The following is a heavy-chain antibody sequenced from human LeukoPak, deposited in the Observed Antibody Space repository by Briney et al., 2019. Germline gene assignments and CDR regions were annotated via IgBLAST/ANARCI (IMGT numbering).Heavy chain of an antibody. CDR2: ISGSGGST. V-gene: IGHV3-23*01. CDR3: AKDAGYSYGHGLDS. CDR1: GFTFSSYA. Sequence: GGSLRLSCAASGFTFSSYAMTWVRQAPGMGLEWVSTISGSGGSTYYADSVKGRFIISRDNSKNTLCLQMNSLRAEDTAVYYCAKDAGYSYGHGLDSWGQGTLVTVSS. D-gene: IGHD5-18*01. J-gene: IGHJ4*02.